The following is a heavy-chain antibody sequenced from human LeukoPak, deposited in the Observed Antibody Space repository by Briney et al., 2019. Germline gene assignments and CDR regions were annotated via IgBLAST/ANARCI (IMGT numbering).Heavy chain of an antibody. CDR3: ARHRAYSSSSPFDY. D-gene: IGHD6-6*01. CDR1: GGSISSYY. Sequence: SETLSPTCTVSGGSISSYYVSYWSWIRQPPGKGLEWIGYIYNSGSTKYNPSLKSRVTISLDASKNQFSLRLSSVTAADTAVYYCARHRAYSSSSPFDYWGQGTLVTVSS. J-gene: IGHJ4*02. V-gene: IGHV4-59*01. CDR2: IYNSGST.